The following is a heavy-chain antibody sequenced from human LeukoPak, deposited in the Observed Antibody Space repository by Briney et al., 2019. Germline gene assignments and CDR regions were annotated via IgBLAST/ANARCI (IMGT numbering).Heavy chain of an antibody. CDR3: ARNMGSGHYFAEGY. CDR2: INWSGDST. CDR1: GFTFDDYG. Sequence: GGSLRLSCAASGFTFDDYGMSWVRQAPGKGLEWISGINWSGDSTGYADSVKGRFTISRDNAKNSLYLQMSSLRAEDTAFYYCARNMGSGHYFAEGYWGQGILVTVSS. J-gene: IGHJ4*02. V-gene: IGHV3-20*04. D-gene: IGHD3-22*01.